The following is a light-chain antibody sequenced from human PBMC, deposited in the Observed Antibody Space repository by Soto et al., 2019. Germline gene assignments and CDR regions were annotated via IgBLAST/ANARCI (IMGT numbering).Light chain of an antibody. V-gene: IGKV1-5*03. CDR1: QSISSW. CDR3: QRYNSYWT. J-gene: IGKJ1*01. Sequence: DIPMTQSPSTLSASVGDRVTITYRASQSISSWLAWYQQKPGKAPKLLIYKASSLESGVPSRFSGSGSGTEFTLTISSLQPDDFATYYCQRYNSYWTFGQGTKVEIK. CDR2: KAS.